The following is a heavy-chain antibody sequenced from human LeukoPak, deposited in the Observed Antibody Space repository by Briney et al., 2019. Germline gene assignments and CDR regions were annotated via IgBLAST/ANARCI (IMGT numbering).Heavy chain of an antibody. Sequence: SQTRSLTCAISGDSVSSNKAAWSWIRQSPSRGLEWLGRTYYRSKWYNDYAVSVESRITINPDTSKNQFSLQLNSVTPEDTAVYYCARGRYFDWYDYWGQGTLVTVSS. V-gene: IGHV6-1*01. CDR3: ARGRYFDWYDY. CDR2: TYYRSKWYN. D-gene: IGHD3-9*01. CDR1: GDSVSSNKAA. J-gene: IGHJ4*02.